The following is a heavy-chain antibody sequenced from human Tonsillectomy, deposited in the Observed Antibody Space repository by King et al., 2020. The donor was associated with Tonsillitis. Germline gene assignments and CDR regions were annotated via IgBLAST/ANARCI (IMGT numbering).Heavy chain of an antibody. Sequence: VQLQESGPGLVKPSETLSLTCTVSGGSISSYYWSWIRQPAGKGLEWIGRIYTSGNTNYNPSLKSRVTMSVDTSKNQFSLNLPSVTAADTAVYYCARETRELRFFDFWGQGTLVTVSS. D-gene: IGHD1-7*01. V-gene: IGHV4-4*07. CDR1: GGSISSYY. CDR3: ARETRELRFFDF. CDR2: IYTSGNT. J-gene: IGHJ4*02.